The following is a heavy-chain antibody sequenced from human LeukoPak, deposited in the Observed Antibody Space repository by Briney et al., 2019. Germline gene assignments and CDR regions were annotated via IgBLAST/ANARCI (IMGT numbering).Heavy chain of an antibody. V-gene: IGHV3-21*04. CDR2: ISSSSSYI. CDR1: GFTFSSYS. J-gene: IGHJ3*02. CDR3: ASGITMVRGVNDAFDI. D-gene: IGHD3-10*01. Sequence: PGGSLRLSCAASGFTFSSYSMNWVRQAPGKGLEWVSSISSSSSYIYYADSVKGRFTISRDNAANSLYLQLNSLRAEDTAVYYCASGITMVRGVNDAFDIWGQGTMVTVSS.